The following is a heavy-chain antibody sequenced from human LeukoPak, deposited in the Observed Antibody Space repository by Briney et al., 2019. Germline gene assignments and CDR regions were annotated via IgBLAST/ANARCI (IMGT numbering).Heavy chain of an antibody. V-gene: IGHV4-34*01. CDR2: INQSGST. Sequence: PSETLSLTCAVYGGSFSGYYWSWIRQPPGKGLEWIGEINQSGSTNYNPSLKSRVTISVDTSKNQFSLKLSSVTAADTAVYYCARGSAFDPWGQGTLVTVSS. J-gene: IGHJ5*02. CDR1: GGSFSGYY. CDR3: ARGSAFDP.